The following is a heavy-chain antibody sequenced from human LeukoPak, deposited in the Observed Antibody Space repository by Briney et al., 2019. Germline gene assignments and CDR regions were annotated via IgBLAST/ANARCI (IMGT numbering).Heavy chain of an antibody. J-gene: IGHJ4*02. Sequence: PGGSLRLSCAASGFTFSSYSMNWVRQAPGKGLEWVSSISSSSSYIYYADSVKGRFTISRDNAKNSLYLQMNSLRAEDTAVYYCARMSRLDYGVRSDFDYWGQGTLVTVSS. CDR2: ISSSSSYI. D-gene: IGHD4-17*01. V-gene: IGHV3-21*01. CDR1: GFTFSSYS. CDR3: ARMSRLDYGVRSDFDY.